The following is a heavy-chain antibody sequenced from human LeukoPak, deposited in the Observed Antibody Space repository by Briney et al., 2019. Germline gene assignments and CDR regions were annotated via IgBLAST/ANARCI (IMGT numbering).Heavy chain of an antibody. D-gene: IGHD6-19*01. Sequence: GGSLRLSCAASGFTFSSYGMHWVRQAPGKGLEWVAVISYDGSNKYYADSVKGRFTISRDNSKNTLYLQMNSLRAEDTAVYYCAKEIIAVAFSSAFDIWGQGTMVTVSS. CDR3: AKEIIAVAFSSAFDI. J-gene: IGHJ3*02. CDR1: GFTFSSYG. V-gene: IGHV3-30*18. CDR2: ISYDGSNK.